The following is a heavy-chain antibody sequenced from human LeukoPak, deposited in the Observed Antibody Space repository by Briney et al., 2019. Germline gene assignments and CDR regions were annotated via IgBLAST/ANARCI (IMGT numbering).Heavy chain of an antibody. CDR3: ATDKEAYYGMDV. J-gene: IGHJ6*02. V-gene: IGHV1-24*01. CDR1: GYTFTSYG. Sequence: GASVKVSCKASGYTFTSYGISWVRQAPGKGLEWMGGFDPEDGETIYAQKFQGRVTMTEDTSTDTAYMELSSLRSEDTAVYYCATDKEAYYGMDVWGQGTTVTVSS. CDR2: FDPEDGET.